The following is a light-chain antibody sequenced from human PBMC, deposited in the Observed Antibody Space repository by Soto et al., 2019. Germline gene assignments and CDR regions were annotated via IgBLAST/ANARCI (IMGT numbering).Light chain of an antibody. CDR2: EVT. CDR3: SSFAGTNSFV. J-gene: IGLJ1*01. CDR1: TGDIGAFNY. Sequence: QCVLSQAHSASVANGQSVTMSCTWTTGDIGAFNYVSWYQQRPGKAPKLIIYEVTRRPSGVPDRIFASKSDTTASLTVSGLQAEDEADYYCSSFAGTNSFVFGTGTKVTVL. V-gene: IGLV2-8*01.